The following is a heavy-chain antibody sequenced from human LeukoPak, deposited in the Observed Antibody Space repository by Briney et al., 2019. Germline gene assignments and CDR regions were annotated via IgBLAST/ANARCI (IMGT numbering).Heavy chain of an antibody. Sequence: GGSLRLSCAASGFTFSSYSMNWVRQAPGKGLEWVSSISSSSSYIYYADSVKGRFTISRDNAKNSLYLQMNSLRAEDTAVYYCASPYYDFWSGYSLSDDAFDIWGQGTMVTVSS. D-gene: IGHD3-3*01. V-gene: IGHV3-21*01. CDR3: ASPYYDFWSGYSLSDDAFDI. J-gene: IGHJ3*02. CDR2: ISSSSSYI. CDR1: GFTFSSYS.